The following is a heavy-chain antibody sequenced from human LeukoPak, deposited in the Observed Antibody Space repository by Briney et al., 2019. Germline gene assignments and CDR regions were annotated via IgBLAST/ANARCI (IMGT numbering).Heavy chain of an antibody. V-gene: IGHV3-49*04. J-gene: IGHJ4*02. CDR2: IRSKVYGGTP. CDR3: TRDQTPYY. Sequence: GGSLRLSCTASGFTFGDYAMTWVRQAPGKGLEWVGFIRSKVYGGTPEYAASVKGRFTISRDDSQGIAYLQMNSLRTEDTAVYYCTRDQTPYYWGQGTLVTVSS. CDR1: GFTFGDYA.